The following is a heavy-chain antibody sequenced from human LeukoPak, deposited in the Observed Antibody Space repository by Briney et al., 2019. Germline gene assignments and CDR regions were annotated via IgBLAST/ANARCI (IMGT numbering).Heavy chain of an antibody. V-gene: IGHV4-59*01. J-gene: IGHJ3*02. CDR2: IYYSGST. CDR1: GGSISSYY. Sequence: PSETLSLTCTVSGGSISSYYWSWIRQPPGKGLEWIGYIYYSGSTNYNPSLKSRVTISVDTSKNQFSLKLSSVTAADTAVYYCASDSDQVDDAFDIWGQGTMVTVSS. CDR3: ASDSDQVDDAFDI. D-gene: IGHD2-15*01.